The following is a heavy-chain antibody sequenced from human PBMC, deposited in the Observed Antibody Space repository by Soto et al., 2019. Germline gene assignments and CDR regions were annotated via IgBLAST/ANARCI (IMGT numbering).Heavy chain of an antibody. CDR1: GGTFSSYT. CDR2: IIPILGIA. V-gene: IGHV1-69*02. Sequence: QVQLVQSGAEVKKPGSSVKVSCKASGGTFSSYTISWVRQAPGQGLEWMGRIIPILGIANYAQKFQGRVTITADKPTSTASLEPRSMRSEDTAVYCCARGRGSGADYWGQGSLVTVSS. CDR3: ARGRGSGADY. D-gene: IGHD2-15*01. J-gene: IGHJ4*02.